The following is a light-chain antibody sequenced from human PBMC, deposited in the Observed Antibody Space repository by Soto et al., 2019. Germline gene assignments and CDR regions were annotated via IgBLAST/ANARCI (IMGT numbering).Light chain of an antibody. CDR1: QDISTS. Sequence: DIQLTQSPSFLAASVGDRGTVSCRASQDISTSLAWFQQKAGKVPQLLVYPASTLQDGVPSRFSGSGSGTYSTLTINNLQAEDFATYYCQHHRTYPFSFGQGTKLDIK. CDR2: PAS. V-gene: IGKV1-9*01. J-gene: IGKJ2*03. CDR3: QHHRTYPFS.